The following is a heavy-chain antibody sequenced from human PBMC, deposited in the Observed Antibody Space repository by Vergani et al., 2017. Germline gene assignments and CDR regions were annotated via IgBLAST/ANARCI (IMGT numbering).Heavy chain of an antibody. V-gene: IGHV3-21*04. D-gene: IGHD4-17*01. Sequence: EVQLLESGGGLVQPGGSLRLSCAASGFTFSSYSMNWVRQAPGKGLEWVSSISSSSSYIYYADSVKGRFTISRDNSKNTLYLQMNSLRAEDTAVYYCARDRLTVTTSYYYYYMDVWGKGTTVTVSS. CDR3: ARDRLTVTTSYYYYYMDV. J-gene: IGHJ6*03. CDR2: ISSSSSYI. CDR1: GFTFSSYS.